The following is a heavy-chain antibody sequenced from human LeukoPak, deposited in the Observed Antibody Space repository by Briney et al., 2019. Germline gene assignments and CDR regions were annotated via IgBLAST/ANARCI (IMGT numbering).Heavy chain of an antibody. CDR2: ISCDESNK. CDR1: GFTFRSYG. J-gene: IGHJ6*02. CDR3: AKDRGVTDYYYYGMDV. V-gene: IGHV3-30*18. Sequence: WGSLRLSCAASGFTFRSYGMHWVRQAPGKGLEWVAAISCDESNKEYTDSVKGRFTISRDNSKNTLYLQMNSLRAEDTAVYYCAKDRGVTDYYYYGMDVWGQGTTVTVSS. D-gene: IGHD2-21*02.